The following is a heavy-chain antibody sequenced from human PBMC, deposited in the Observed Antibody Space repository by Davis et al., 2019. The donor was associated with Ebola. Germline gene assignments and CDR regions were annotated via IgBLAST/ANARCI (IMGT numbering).Heavy chain of an antibody. CDR1: GFTFGAYA. J-gene: IGHJ4*02. CDR3: TRDWDYRGSYNFDY. D-gene: IGHD1-26*01. CDR2: IRSKAYGGTT. Sequence: PGGSLRLSCTASGFTFGAYAMSWFRQAPGKGLEWVGFIRSKAYGGTTEYAASVKGRFTISRDDSKSIAYLQMNSLKTEDTAVYYCTRDWDYRGSYNFDYGGQGTLVTVSS. V-gene: IGHV3-49*03.